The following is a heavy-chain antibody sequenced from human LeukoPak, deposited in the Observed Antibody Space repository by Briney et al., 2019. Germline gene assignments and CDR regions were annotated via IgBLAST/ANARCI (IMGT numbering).Heavy chain of an antibody. V-gene: IGHV3-30*02. CDR3: VKGGSSSHNWFDP. J-gene: IGHJ5*02. CDR1: GFTFSVFG. CDR2: IRNDGSND. D-gene: IGHD6-13*01. Sequence: PGGSLRLSCAASGFTFSVFGMHWVRQAPGKGLEWEAFIRNDGSNDYYPDSVKGRFTISRDNPRTTLYLQMHSLRIEDTAVYYCVKGGSSSHNWFDPWGQGILVTVSS.